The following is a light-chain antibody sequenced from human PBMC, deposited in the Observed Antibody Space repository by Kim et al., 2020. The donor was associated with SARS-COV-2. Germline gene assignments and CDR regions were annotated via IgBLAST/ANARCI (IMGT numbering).Light chain of an antibody. Sequence: VSPEEAATLSCRASQSVSSYLAWYQQKPGQAPRLLIYGASTRATGIPARFSGSGSGTEFTLTISSLQSEDFAVYYCQQYNNWPPHTFGQGTKLEI. CDR3: QQYNNWPPHT. CDR2: GAS. CDR1: QSVSSY. J-gene: IGKJ2*01. V-gene: IGKV3-15*01.